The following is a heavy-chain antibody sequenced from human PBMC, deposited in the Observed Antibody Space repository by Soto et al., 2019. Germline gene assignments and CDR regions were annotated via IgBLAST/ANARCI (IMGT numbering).Heavy chain of an antibody. Sequence: SETLSLTCTVSGGSISSGGYYWSWIRQHPGRGLEWIGYIYYNGNTYYNPSLKSRVTVSVDTSKNQFSLNVRSVTAADTAVYYCARCSLVVIPVPGFDPWGQGTLVTVAS. CDR3: ARCSLVVIPVPGFDP. CDR2: IYYNGNT. J-gene: IGHJ5*02. CDR1: GGSISSGGYY. D-gene: IGHD2-15*01. V-gene: IGHV4-31*03.